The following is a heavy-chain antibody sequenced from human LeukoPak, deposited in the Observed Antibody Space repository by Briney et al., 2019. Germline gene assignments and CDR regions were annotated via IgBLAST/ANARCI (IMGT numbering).Heavy chain of an antibody. CDR1: GFTFSSYA. CDR3: AKEDEDLYRHFDS. CDR2: ISSSGTDA. V-gene: IGHV3-23*01. Sequence: GGSLSLSCAASGFTFSSYAMNWVRQAPGKGLEWVSTISSSGTDAYYADSVKGRFTISRDNSKNTLYLQMNSLTADDTAVYYCAKEDEDLYRHFDSWGQGTLVTVSS. J-gene: IGHJ4*02. D-gene: IGHD2-8*01.